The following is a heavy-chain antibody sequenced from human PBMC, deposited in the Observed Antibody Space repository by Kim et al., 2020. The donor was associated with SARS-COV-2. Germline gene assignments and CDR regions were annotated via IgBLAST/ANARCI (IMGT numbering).Heavy chain of an antibody. CDR1: GGTFSSYA. CDR3: APTMKFWSGYLPTDY. J-gene: IGHJ4*02. Sequence: SVKVSCKASGGTFSSYAISWVRQAPGQGLEWVGGIIPIFGTANYAQKFQGRVTITADESTSTAYMELSSLRSEDTAVYYCAPTMKFWSGYLPTDYWGQGTLVTVSS. V-gene: IGHV1-69*13. D-gene: IGHD3-3*01. CDR2: IIPIFGTA.